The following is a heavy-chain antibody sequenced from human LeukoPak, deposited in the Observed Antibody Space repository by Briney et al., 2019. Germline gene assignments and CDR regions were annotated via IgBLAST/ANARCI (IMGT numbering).Heavy chain of an antibody. CDR2: IRRKAHGGTA. CDR1: VFAFGDYA. CDR3: TRVNQYYDNSGYFHFYS. V-gene: IGHV3-49*04. Sequence: GGSLRLSCTTSVFAFGDYAMSWVPQAPGKGLEWVSCIRRKAHGGTAEYAASVKGRFSSSRDDSKSIAYLQMNSLKTDGRAVYFCTRVNQYYDNSGYFHFYSWREASLVTVPS. D-gene: IGHD3-22*01. J-gene: IGHJ4*02.